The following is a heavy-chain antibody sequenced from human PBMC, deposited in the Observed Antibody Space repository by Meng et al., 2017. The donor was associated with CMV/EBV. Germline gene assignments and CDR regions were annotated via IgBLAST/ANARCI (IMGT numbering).Heavy chain of an antibody. V-gene: IGHV3-74*01. CDR1: GFTFSSYW. CDR2: INSDGSST. J-gene: IGHJ3*02. Sequence: GESLKISCAASGFTFSSYWMHWVRQAPGKGLVWVSRINSDGSSTSYADSAKGRFTISRDNAKNTLYLQMNSLRAEDTAVYYCAREQHSSSWGAFDIWGQGTMVTVSS. CDR3: AREQHSSSWGAFDI. D-gene: IGHD6-13*01.